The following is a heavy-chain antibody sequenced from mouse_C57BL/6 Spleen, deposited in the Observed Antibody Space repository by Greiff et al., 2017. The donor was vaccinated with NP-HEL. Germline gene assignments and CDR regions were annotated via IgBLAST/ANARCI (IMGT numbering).Heavy chain of an antibody. CDR1: GYSITSGYY. V-gene: IGHV3-6*01. Sequence: EVKLVESGPGLVKPSQSLSLTCSVTGYSITSGYYWNWIRQFPGNKLEWMGYISYDGSNNYNPSLKNRISITRDTSKNQFFLKLNSVTTEDTATDYCARGDGSRLFAYWGQGTLVTVSA. D-gene: IGHD1-1*01. CDR3: ARGDGSRLFAY. J-gene: IGHJ3*01. CDR2: ISYDGSN.